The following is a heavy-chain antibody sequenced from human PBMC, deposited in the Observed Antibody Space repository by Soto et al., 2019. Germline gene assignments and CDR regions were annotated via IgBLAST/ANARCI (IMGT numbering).Heavy chain of an antibody. CDR3: ARSKGQQLSTFDY. CDR2: ISSRSSYI. CDR1: GFTFSSYT. V-gene: IGHV3-21*01. D-gene: IGHD6-13*01. Sequence: GGSLRLSCAASGFTFSSYTMNWVRQAPGKGLEWVASISSRSSYIYYADSMKGRFTVSRDNSKNSLYLQMNSLRVDDTAVYYCARSKGQQLSTFDYWGQGTQVTVSS. J-gene: IGHJ4*02.